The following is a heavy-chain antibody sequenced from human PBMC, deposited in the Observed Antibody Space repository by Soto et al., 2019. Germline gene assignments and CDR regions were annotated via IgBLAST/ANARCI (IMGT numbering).Heavy chain of an antibody. CDR3: ARGLALPAAINSLPYYYTMDV. Sequence: QVQLVQSGAEVKKPGASVKVSCKASGYAFSSHGITWVRQAPGQGLEWMGWISTYNGNTNYAQKCQGRVTMTTATSTTTAYMELRSLTSHATAVYYCARGLALPAAINSLPYYYTMDVRGQGTTVTVSS. CDR1: GYAFSSHG. CDR2: ISTYNGNT. D-gene: IGHD2-2*01. J-gene: IGHJ6*02. V-gene: IGHV1-18*01.